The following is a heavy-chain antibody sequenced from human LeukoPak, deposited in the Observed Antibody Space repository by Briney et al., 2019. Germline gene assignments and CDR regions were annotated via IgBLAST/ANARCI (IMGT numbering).Heavy chain of an antibody. CDR3: ARERSLEYSSGWYGFDY. Sequence: PSETLSLTCTVSGGSINSSSYYWGWIRQPPGKGLEWIGSIYYSGSTYCNPSLKSRVTISVDTSKNQFSLKLRSVTAADTAVYYCARERSLEYSSGWYGFDYWGQGTLVTVSS. J-gene: IGHJ4*02. CDR1: GGSINSSSYY. V-gene: IGHV4-39*07. D-gene: IGHD6-19*01. CDR2: IYYSGST.